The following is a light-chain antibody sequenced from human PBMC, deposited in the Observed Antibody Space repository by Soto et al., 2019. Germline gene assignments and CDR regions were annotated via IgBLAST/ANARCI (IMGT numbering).Light chain of an antibody. J-gene: IGKJ1*01. CDR3: QQYATYSET. CDR2: DAS. Sequence: DIQMTQSPSTLSASVGDRVTITCRVSQTIDNWLAWYQQKPGQAPKLLIYDASSLQSGVPSRFSGSGSGTEFTLTISSLQADDFATYYCQQYATYSETFGQGTKVDVK. V-gene: IGKV1-5*01. CDR1: QTIDNW.